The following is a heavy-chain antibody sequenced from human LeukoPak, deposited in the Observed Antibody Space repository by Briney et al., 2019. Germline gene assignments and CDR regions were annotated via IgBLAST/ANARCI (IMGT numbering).Heavy chain of an antibody. V-gene: IGHV4-59*08. J-gene: IGHJ4*02. D-gene: IGHD3-22*01. Sequence: SETLSLTCTVSGGSISSYYWSWIRQPPGKGLEWIGYIYYSGGTNYNPSLKSRVTISVDTSKNQFSLKLSSVTAADTAVYYCARLPYYYDSSGYYNSSYWGQGTLVTVSS. CDR2: IYYSGGT. CDR1: GGSISSYY. CDR3: ARLPYYYDSSGYYNSSY.